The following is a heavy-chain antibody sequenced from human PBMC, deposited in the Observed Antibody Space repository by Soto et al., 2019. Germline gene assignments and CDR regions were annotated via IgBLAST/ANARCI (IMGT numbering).Heavy chain of an antibody. J-gene: IGHJ4*02. V-gene: IGHV3-48*01. CDR3: ASCTPNYDILTGYYSAGCFFDY. CDR1: GFTFSSYS. CDR2: ISSSSSTI. D-gene: IGHD3-9*01. Sequence: PGGSLRLSCAASGFTFSSYSMNWVRQAPGKGLEWVSYISSSSSTIYYADSVKGRFTISRDNAKNSLYLQMNSLRAEDTAVYYCASCTPNYDILTGYYSAGCFFDYWGQGTPVTVSS.